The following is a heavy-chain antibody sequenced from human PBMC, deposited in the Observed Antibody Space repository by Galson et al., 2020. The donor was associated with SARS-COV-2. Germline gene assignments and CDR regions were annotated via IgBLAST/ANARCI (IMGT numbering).Heavy chain of an antibody. CDR1: GFTFSSYW. J-gene: IGHJ6*02. CDR3: ARDHVVATTVVVVAPGYGMDV. V-gene: IGHV3-7*03. Sequence: GGSLRLSCAASGFTFSSYWMSWVRQAPGKGLEWVANIKQDGSEKYYVDSVKGRFTISRDNAKNSLYLQMNSLRAEDTAVYYCARDHVVATTVVVVAPGYGMDVWGQGTTVTVSS. D-gene: IGHD2-15*01. CDR2: IKQDGSEK.